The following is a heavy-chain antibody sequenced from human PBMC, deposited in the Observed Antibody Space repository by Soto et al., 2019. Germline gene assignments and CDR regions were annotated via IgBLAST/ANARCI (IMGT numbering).Heavy chain of an antibody. CDR3: ARESEDLTSNFDY. CDR2: ISSTTTYI. V-gene: IGHV3-21*06. Sequence: EVQLVESGGGLVKPGGSLRLSCAASGFTFTRYSMNWVRQAPGKGLEWVSSISSTTTYIYYGDSMKGRFTISRDNAKNKLLLEMNSLIAEDTAVYYCARESEDLTSNFDYWGQGTLVTVSS. CDR1: GFTFTRYS. J-gene: IGHJ4*02.